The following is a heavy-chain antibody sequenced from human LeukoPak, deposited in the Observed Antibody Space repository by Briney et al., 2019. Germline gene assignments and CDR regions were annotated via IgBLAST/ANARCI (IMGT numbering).Heavy chain of an antibody. CDR3: ARDHSVLSYYYYYMDV. V-gene: IGHV1-46*01. CDR1: GYTFTSYY. CDR2: INPSGGST. J-gene: IGHJ6*03. Sequence: ASVKVSCKASGYTFTSYYMHWVRQAPGQGLEWMGIINPSGGSTSYAQKFQGRVTMTRDMSTSTVYMELSSLRSEDTAVYYCARDHSVLSYYYYYMDVWGKGTTVTVSS.